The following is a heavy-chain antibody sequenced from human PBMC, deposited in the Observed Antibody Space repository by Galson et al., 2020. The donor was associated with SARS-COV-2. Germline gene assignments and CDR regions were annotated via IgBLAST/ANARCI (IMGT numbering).Heavy chain of an antibody. CDR3: ARDQDGYNDF. CDR2: IKQDGSDR. CDR1: GFTFSSYW. D-gene: IGHD5-12*01. J-gene: IGHJ4*02. Sequence: ESLKISCEASGFTFSSYWMSWVRQAPGKGLEWVANIKQDGSDRYYVDSVKGRFTISSDNAKNSVFLQMNSLRAEDTAVYYCARDQDGYNDFWGQGTLVTVSS. V-gene: IGHV3-7*01.